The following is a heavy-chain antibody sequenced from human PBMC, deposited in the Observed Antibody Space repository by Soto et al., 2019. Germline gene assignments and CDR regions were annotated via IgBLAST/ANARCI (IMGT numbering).Heavy chain of an antibody. CDR3: ARQELGYTTMAPYGMDV. CDR1: GYSFTSYW. Sequence: GESLKISCQGSGYSFTSYWISWVRQMPGKGLEWMGRIDPSDSYTNYSPSFQGHVTISADKSISTAYLQWSSLKASDTAMYYCARQELGYTTMAPYGMDVWGQGTTVTVSS. V-gene: IGHV5-10-1*01. D-gene: IGHD5-18*01. CDR2: IDPSDSYT. J-gene: IGHJ6*02.